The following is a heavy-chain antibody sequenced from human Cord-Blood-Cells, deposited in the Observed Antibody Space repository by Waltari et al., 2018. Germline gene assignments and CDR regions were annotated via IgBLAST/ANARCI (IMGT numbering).Heavy chain of an antibody. CDR1: GFSLSTSGVG. CDR3: AATCWSSSCLDY. V-gene: IGHV2-5*02. Sequence: QITLKESGPTLVKPTQTLTLTCTFSGFSLSTSGVGVGWILQPPGKALEWLALIYWDDDKRYSPSLKSRLTITKDTSKNQVVLTMTNMDPVDTATYYCAATCWSSSCLDYWGQGTLVTVSS. D-gene: IGHD6-13*01. J-gene: IGHJ4*02. CDR2: IYWDDDK.